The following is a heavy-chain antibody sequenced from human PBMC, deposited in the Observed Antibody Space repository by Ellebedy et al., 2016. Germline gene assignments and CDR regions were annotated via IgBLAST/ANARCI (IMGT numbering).Heavy chain of an antibody. CDR3: ARWNNGFADVFLYWFFDV. J-gene: IGHJ2*01. CDR1: GASITNSDYF. D-gene: IGHD5-12*01. CDR2: ISYSGTT. Sequence: SETLSLTCSVSGASITNSDYFWGWIRQPPGKGLEWIGSISYSGTTYYNPSLKSRLTILVDTSKSQFSLKLRSVTAADTAVYYCARWNNGFADVFLYWFFDVWGRGSLVTVSS. V-gene: IGHV4-39*07.